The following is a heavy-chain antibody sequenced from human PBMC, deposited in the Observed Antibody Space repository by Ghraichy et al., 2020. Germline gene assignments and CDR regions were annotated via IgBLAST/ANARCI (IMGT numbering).Heavy chain of an antibody. J-gene: IGHJ6*02. CDR3: ATERRGGMDV. Sequence: ASVKVSCKVSGYTLTELSMHWVRQAPGKGLEWMGGFDPEDGETIYAQKFQGRVTTTEDTSTDTAYMELSSLRSEDTAVYYCATERRGGMDVWGQGTTVTVSS. CDR2: FDPEDGET. CDR1: GYTLTELS. V-gene: IGHV1-24*01.